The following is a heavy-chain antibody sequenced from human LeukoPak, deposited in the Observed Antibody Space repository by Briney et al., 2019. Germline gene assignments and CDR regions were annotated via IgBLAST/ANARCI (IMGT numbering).Heavy chain of an antibody. V-gene: IGHV3-7*01. CDR1: GFTFSNYW. J-gene: IGHJ4*02. CDR3: VRDGGVSGYDLLDY. CDR2: INQDGSKE. Sequence: GRSLRLSCAASGFTFSNYWMTWVRQAPRKGLEWVAHINQDGSKEYYMDSVKARFTISRDNAKNSLSLQMNSPRAEDTAVYYCVRDGGVSGYDLLDYWGQGTLVTVSS. D-gene: IGHD5-12*01.